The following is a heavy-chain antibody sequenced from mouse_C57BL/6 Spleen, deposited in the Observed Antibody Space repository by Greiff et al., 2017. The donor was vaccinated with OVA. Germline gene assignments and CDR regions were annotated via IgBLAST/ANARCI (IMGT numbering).Heavy chain of an antibody. CDR1: GYSFTDYN. D-gene: IGHD1-1*01. CDR3: ARGAGLRGAMDY. CDR2: INPNYGTT. J-gene: IGHJ4*01. Sequence: VQLKESGPELVKPGASVKISCKASGYSFTDYNMNWVKQSNAKSLEWIGVINPNYGTTSYNQKFKGKATLTVDQSSSTAYMQLNSLTSEDSAVYYCARGAGLRGAMDYWGQGTSVTVSS. V-gene: IGHV1-39*01.